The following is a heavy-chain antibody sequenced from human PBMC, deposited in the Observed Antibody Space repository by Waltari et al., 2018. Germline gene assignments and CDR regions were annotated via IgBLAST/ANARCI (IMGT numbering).Heavy chain of an antibody. Sequence: QLQLQESGPGLVKPSETLSLTCTVSGGSISSGSYYWGWIRQPPGKGLESIGSISYSGPTYYNVSLKRRVTMSVDTSRDQYSLSLRSVAAADTAVYYCATRYRLLPYDDAFDIWGQGTMVTVSS. V-gene: IGHV4-39*07. CDR2: ISYSGPT. CDR1: GGSISSGSYY. D-gene: IGHD2-2*01. CDR3: ATRYRLLPYDDAFDI. J-gene: IGHJ3*02.